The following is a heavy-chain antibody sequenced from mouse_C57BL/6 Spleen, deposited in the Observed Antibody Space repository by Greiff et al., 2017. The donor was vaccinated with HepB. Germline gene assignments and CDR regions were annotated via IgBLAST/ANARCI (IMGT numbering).Heavy chain of an antibody. CDR2: IDPSDSET. V-gene: IGHV1-52*01. CDR1: GYTFTSYW. Sequence: QVQLQQSGAELVRPGSSVKLSCKASGYTFTSYWMHWVKQRPIQGLEWIGNIDPSDSETNYNQKFKDKATLTVDKSSSTAYMQLSSLTSEDSAVYYCARWDYRFAYWGQGTLVTVSA. CDR3: ARWDYRFAY. J-gene: IGHJ3*01. D-gene: IGHD4-1*01.